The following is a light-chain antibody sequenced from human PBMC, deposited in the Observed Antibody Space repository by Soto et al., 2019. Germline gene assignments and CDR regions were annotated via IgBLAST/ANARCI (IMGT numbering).Light chain of an antibody. V-gene: IGKV1-5*01. Sequence: DIQMTQSPSTLSASVGDXXXXXXRASQSISSWLAWYQQKPGKXXRLLXXXXXXFXXXXXXGFSGSRSGIEFSLTXXSXXPDDFGTYXXQXXXXXXTFGQGTKVDI. J-gene: IGKJ1*01. CDR1: QSISSW. CDR3: QXXXXXXT. CDR2: XXX.